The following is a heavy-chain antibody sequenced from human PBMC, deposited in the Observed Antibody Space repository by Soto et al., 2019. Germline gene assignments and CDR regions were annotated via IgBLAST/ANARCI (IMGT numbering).Heavy chain of an antibody. CDR1: SGSISSGEYY. CDR3: ARGRFGEIHDY. Sequence: SETLSLTCTGSSGSISSGEYYWSWLRQPPGKGLEWIGYIFSSGSTHYNASLKSRLTISVDTSKNQFSLQLTSVTATDTAVYYCARGRFGEIHDYWGQGTLVTVSS. D-gene: IGHD3-10*01. J-gene: IGHJ4*02. V-gene: IGHV4-30-4*01. CDR2: IFSSGST.